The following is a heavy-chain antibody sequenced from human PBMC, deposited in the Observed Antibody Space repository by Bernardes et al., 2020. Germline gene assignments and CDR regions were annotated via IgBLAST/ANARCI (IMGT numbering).Heavy chain of an antibody. CDR2: ISYDGSNK. Sequence: GSLSLSCAASGFTFSSYAMHWVRQAPGKGLEWVAVISYDGSNKYYADSVKGRFTISRDNSKNTLYLQMNSLRAEDTAVYYCARALPQQTTVTTFWFDPWGQGTLVTVSS. CDR3: ARALPQQTTVTTFWFDP. J-gene: IGHJ5*02. D-gene: IGHD4-17*01. V-gene: IGHV3-30-3*01. CDR1: GFTFSSYA.